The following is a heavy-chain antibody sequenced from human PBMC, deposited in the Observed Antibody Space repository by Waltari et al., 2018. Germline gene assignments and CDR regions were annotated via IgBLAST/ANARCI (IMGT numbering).Heavy chain of an antibody. CDR3: ARLPTKYFDSLGWGFFDQ. V-gene: IGHV4-59*08. CDR2: LRNTGGT. J-gene: IGHJ4*02. CDR1: GDFLSDAN. Sequence: HVQLQESGPGLVKPSETLSLTCTVSGDFLSDANWTLLRQAPGKGLEWIAYLRNTGGTKCTPSLESRVTVSAVTSKKQFSLRLTSVTAADTAVYYCARLPTKYFDSLGWGFFDQWGQGILVTVSS. D-gene: IGHD3-22*01.